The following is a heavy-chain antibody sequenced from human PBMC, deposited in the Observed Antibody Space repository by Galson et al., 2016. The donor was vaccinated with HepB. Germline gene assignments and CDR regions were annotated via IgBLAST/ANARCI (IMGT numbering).Heavy chain of an antibody. Sequence: SLRLSCAASGFTFTNYGMHWVRQAPGTGLEWVAVISKDGNNKEYGDSVKGRFTISRDNSKNTVFLQMSSLRVEDTAVDYCAKGTLSFWFDPRGQGTLVTVSS. V-gene: IGHV3-30*18. J-gene: IGHJ5*02. CDR3: AKGTLSFWFDP. CDR2: ISKDGNNK. CDR1: GFTFTNYG.